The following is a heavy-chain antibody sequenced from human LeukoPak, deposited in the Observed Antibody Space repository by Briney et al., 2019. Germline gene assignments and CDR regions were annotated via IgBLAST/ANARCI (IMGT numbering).Heavy chain of an antibody. D-gene: IGHD3-16*01. Sequence: GGSLRLSCEASGLTFGDYTMHWVRQAPGKGLEWVSLISRNGAATKYADSVRGRFTVSRDNSKSSLYLQMNSLRAEDTALYYCAKTPGGSYYFDYWGQGTLVTVSS. CDR2: ISRNGAAT. V-gene: IGHV3-43*01. J-gene: IGHJ4*02. CDR1: GLTFGDYT. CDR3: AKTPGGSYYFDY.